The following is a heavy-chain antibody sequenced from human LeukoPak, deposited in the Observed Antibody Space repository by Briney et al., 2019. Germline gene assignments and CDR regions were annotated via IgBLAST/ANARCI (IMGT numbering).Heavy chain of an antibody. J-gene: IGHJ6*02. D-gene: IGHD6-13*01. CDR3: ARGGAAGTLIYYYYGMDV. CDR2: MNPNSGNT. Sequence: ASVKVSCKASGYTFTSYDINWVRQATGQGLEWMGWMNPNSGNTGYAQKFQGRVTMTRNTSISTAYMELSSLRSEDTAVYYCARGGAAGTLIYYYYGMDVWGQGTTVTVSS. CDR1: GYTFTSYD. V-gene: IGHV1-8*01.